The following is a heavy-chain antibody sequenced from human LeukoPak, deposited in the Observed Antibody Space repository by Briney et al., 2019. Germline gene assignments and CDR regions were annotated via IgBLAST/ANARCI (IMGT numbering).Heavy chain of an antibody. CDR1: GFTFDDYA. V-gene: IGHV3-9*01. Sequence: GGSLRLSCAASGFTFDDYAMHWVRQAPGKGREWVSGISWNSGSIGYADSVKGRFTISRDNAKNSLYLQMNSLRAEDTALYYCAKDTSSSWYRDFDYWGQGTLVTVSS. J-gene: IGHJ4*02. CDR3: AKDTSSSWYRDFDY. D-gene: IGHD6-13*01. CDR2: ISWNSGSI.